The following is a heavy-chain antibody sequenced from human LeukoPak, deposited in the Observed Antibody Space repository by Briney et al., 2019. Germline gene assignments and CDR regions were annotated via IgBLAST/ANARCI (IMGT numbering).Heavy chain of an antibody. CDR3: AKIMVVAATNDY. J-gene: IGHJ4*02. CDR1: GFTFSSYG. V-gene: IGHV3-30*18. CDR2: ISYDGSNK. D-gene: IGHD2-15*01. Sequence: GGSLRLSCAASGFTFSSYGMHWVRQAPGKGLEWVAVISYDGSNKYYADSVKGRFTISRDNSKNTLYLQMNSLRAEDTAVYYCAKIMVVAATNDYWGQGTLVTVSS.